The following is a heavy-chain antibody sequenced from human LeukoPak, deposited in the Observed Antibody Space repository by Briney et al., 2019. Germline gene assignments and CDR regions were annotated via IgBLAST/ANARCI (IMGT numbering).Heavy chain of an antibody. D-gene: IGHD3-10*01. Sequence: PSETLSLTCTVSGGSISSGDYYWSWIRQPPGKGLEWIGYIYYSGSTYYNPPLKSRVTISVDTSKNQFSLKLSSVTAADTAVYYCARGRMSMVRGVMAGHAFDIWGQGTMVTVSS. CDR1: GGSISSGDYY. CDR2: IYYSGST. V-gene: IGHV4-30-4*01. J-gene: IGHJ3*02. CDR3: ARGRMSMVRGVMAGHAFDI.